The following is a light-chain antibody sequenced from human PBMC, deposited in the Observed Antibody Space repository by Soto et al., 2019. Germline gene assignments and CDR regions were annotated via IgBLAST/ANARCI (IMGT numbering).Light chain of an antibody. Sequence: QSALTQPASVSGSPGQSITLSCTGTSSDVGGYNYVSWYQQHPRKAPKLMIYDVSNRPSGVSNRFSGSKSGNTASLTISGLQAEDEADYYCSSYTSSSTPYVFGTGTKLTVL. CDR1: SSDVGGYNY. CDR3: SSYTSSSTPYV. CDR2: DVS. J-gene: IGLJ1*01. V-gene: IGLV2-14*01.